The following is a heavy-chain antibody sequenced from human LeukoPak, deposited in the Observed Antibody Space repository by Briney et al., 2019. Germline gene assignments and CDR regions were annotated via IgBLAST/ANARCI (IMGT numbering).Heavy chain of an antibody. J-gene: IGHJ5*02. CDR2: IIPIFGTA. Sequence: RASVKVSCKASGGTFSSYAISRVRQAPGQGLEWMGGIIPIFGTANYAQKFQGRVTITADESTSTAYMELSSLRSEDTAVYYCARVVYGSGSYSWFDPWGQGTLVTVSS. CDR1: GGTFSSYA. CDR3: ARVVYGSGSYSWFDP. V-gene: IGHV1-69*01. D-gene: IGHD3-10*01.